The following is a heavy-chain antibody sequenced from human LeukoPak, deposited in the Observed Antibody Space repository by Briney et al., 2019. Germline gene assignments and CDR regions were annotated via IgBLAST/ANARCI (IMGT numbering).Heavy chain of an antibody. V-gene: IGHV3-11*04. CDR3: ARAFSTTAFDS. J-gene: IGHJ4*02. CDR1: GFTFSDYY. Sequence: GGSLRLSCAASGFTFSDYYMSWIRQAPGKGLEWVSYISSSGSTIYYADSVEGRFTISRDNAKNSLYLQMNSLRAEDTAVYYCARAFSTTAFDSWGQGTLVTVSS. D-gene: IGHD4-17*01. CDR2: ISSSGSTI.